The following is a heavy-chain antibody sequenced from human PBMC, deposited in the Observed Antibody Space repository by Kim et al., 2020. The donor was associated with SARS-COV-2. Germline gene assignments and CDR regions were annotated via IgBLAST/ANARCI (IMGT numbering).Heavy chain of an antibody. J-gene: IGHJ6*04. CDR1: GGTFSSYA. D-gene: IGHD2-15*01. Sequence: SVKVSCKASGGTFSSYAISWVRQAPGQGLEWMGGIIPIFGTANYAQKFQGRVTITADESTSTAYMELSSLRSEDTTVYYCARGAVMDCSRGSCYSAYYYGMDIWSKGTTVTVSS. V-gene: IGHV1-69*13. CDR2: IIPIFGTA. CDR3: ARGAVMDCSRGSCYSAYYYGMDI.